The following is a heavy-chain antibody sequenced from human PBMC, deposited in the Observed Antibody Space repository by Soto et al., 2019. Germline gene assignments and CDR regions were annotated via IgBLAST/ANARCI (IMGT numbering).Heavy chain of an antibody. Sequence: EVQLVESGGGLIQPGGSLRLSCAVSGFTVSNNYMSWVRQAPGKGLEGVSVIYSGGYTAYGDSVKGRFTISRDNSKNTLYLKMTSRGADGSAVFSCAGPPGGGGYWGQGTLVTVSS. CDR2: IYSGGYT. CDR3: AGPPGGGGY. CDR1: GFTVSNNY. V-gene: IGHV3-53*01. J-gene: IGHJ4*02. D-gene: IGHD3-10*01.